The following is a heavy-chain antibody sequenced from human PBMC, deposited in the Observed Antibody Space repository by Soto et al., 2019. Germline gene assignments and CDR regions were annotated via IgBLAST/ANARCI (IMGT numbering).Heavy chain of an antibody. V-gene: IGHV1-69*08. CDR2: IIPPLDVT. CDR3: ARDSGTVGYDDS. CDR1: GGTFSTYT. Sequence: QVQLVQSGAEVKKPGSSVKVSCKASGGTFSTYTINWVRQAPGQGLEWMGRIIPPLDVTNNAQRFQGRVTITADKSTSTVYMELTSLTSQDTAVYYCARDSGTVGYDDSWGQGTLVTVSS. J-gene: IGHJ4*02. D-gene: IGHD3-10*01.